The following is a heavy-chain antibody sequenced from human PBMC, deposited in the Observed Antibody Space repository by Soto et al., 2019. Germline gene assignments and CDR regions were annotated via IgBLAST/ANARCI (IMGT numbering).Heavy chain of an antibody. V-gene: IGHV1-18*01. CDR2: ISAYDGNT. CDR1: GYTFTSYG. CDR3: ARDAAAGLNDY. Sequence: QVQLVQSGAEVKKPGASVKVSCKASGYTFTSYGISWVRQAPGQGLEWMGGISAYDGNTKYVQKFQGRVTMTTDTSTRTAYMELRSLRSDDTAVYYCARDAAAGLNDYWGQGTLVTVSS. D-gene: IGHD6-13*01. J-gene: IGHJ4*02.